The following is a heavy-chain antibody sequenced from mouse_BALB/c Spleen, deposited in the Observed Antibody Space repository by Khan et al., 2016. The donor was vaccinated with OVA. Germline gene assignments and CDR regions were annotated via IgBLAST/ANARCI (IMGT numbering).Heavy chain of an antibody. CDR2: VTYSGNT. CDR1: GDSITSGF. V-gene: IGHV3-8*02. CDR3: ARSYGSWAMDY. J-gene: IGHJ4*01. Sequence: EVQLQESGPSLVKPSQTLSLTCSVTGDSITSGFWNWIRKFPGNKFEYMGYVTYSGNTYYNPSLKSRISIPRYTSKSQYYLQLNSVTTEDTATYFCARSYGSWAMDYWGQGTSVTVSS. D-gene: IGHD1-1*01.